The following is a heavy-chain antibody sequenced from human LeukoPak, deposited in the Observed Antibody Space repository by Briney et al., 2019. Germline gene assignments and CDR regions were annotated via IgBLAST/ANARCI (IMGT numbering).Heavy chain of an antibody. CDR3: AKGAVAGTFLRDY. CDR2: IWYDGSNK. V-gene: IGHV3-33*06. J-gene: IGHJ4*02. CDR1: GFTFSSYG. D-gene: IGHD6-19*01. Sequence: GRSLRLSCAASGFTFSSYGMHWVRQAPGKGLEWVAVIWYDGSNKYYADSVKGRFTISRDNSKNTLYLQMNSLRAEDTAVYYCAKGAVAGTFLRDYWGQGTLVTVSS.